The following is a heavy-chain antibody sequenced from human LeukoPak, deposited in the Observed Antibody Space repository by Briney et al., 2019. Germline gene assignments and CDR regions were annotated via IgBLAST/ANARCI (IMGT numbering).Heavy chain of an antibody. CDR2: ISSYNGNT. CDR1: GGTFSSYA. V-gene: IGHV1-18*01. Sequence: ASVKVSCKASGGTFSSYAISWVRQAPGQGLEWMGWISSYNGNTNYAQKVQGRVTMTTDTSTSTAYMELRSLRSDDTAVYYCARDRTNSGYTEENDYWGQGTLVTVSS. D-gene: IGHD3-22*01. CDR3: ARDRTNSGYTEENDY. J-gene: IGHJ4*02.